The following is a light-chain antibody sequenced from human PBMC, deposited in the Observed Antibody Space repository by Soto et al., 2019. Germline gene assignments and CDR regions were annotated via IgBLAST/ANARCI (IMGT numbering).Light chain of an antibody. Sequence: DIQMTQSPSSLSASVGDRVTITYRASQGISNYLAWYQQKPGTVPKLLISAASTLQTGVPSRFSGGGSGTDFTLTISSLQPEDVATYYCQKYNSAPWTFGQGTKVDIK. V-gene: IGKV1-27*01. J-gene: IGKJ1*01. CDR1: QGISNY. CDR3: QKYNSAPWT. CDR2: AAS.